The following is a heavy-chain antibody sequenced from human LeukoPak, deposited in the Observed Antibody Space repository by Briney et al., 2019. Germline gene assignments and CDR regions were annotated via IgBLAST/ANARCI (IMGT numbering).Heavy chain of an antibody. V-gene: IGHV1-2*02. D-gene: IGHD6-19*01. CDR1: GYTFTGYY. CDR3: ARDPIRSGWYGDQVWFDP. Sequence: GASVKVSCKASGYTFTGYYMHWVRQAPGQGLEWMGWINPNSGGTNYAQKFQGRVTMTRDTSISTAYMELSRLRSDDTAVYYCARDPIRSGWYGDQVWFDPWGQGTLVTVCS. J-gene: IGHJ5*02. CDR2: INPNSGGT.